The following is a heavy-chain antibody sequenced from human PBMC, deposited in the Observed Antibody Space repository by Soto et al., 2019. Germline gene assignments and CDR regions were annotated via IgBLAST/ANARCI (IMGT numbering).Heavy chain of an antibody. J-gene: IGHJ4*02. CDR2: ISQTSTYT. V-gene: IGHV3-11*06. CDR1: GFTFSDYY. CDR3: ARELEYSRNFDY. Sequence: GGSLRLSCAASGFTFSDYYMSWVRQAPGKGLEWLSYISQTSTYTNYADSVRGRFTISRDNAKNSLYLQMNSLRAEDTAVYYCARELEYSRNFDYWGQGTLVTVSS. D-gene: IGHD6-6*01.